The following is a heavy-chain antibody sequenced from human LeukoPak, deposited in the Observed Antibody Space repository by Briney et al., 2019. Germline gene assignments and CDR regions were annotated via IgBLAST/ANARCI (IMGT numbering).Heavy chain of an antibody. CDR2: IHSGGTT. CDR3: ARDNGSGYTYGYEHYYYYIDV. Sequence: SETLSLTCTVSGGSIGDDYFTWIRQPAPKGLEWIGRIHSGGTTNYNPSLMSRVTLSIDTSKKQISLRLTSMTAADTALYYCARDNGSGYTYGYEHYYYYIDVWGKGTTVTVS. CDR1: GGSIGDDY. V-gene: IGHV4-4*07. J-gene: IGHJ6*03. D-gene: IGHD5-18*01.